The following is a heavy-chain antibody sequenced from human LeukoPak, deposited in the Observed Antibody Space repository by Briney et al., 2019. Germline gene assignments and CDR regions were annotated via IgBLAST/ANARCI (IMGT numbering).Heavy chain of an antibody. CDR3: AKDLDGDFSSWYGFDY. Sequence: GGSLRLSCAASAFTFSSYGMHWVRQAPGKGLEWVSYISSTSSYIYYADSVRGRFTISRDNAKNLLYLQMKSLRADDTAVYYCAKDLDGDFSSWYGFDYWGQGTLVTVSS. CDR2: ISSTSSYI. V-gene: IGHV3-21*04. J-gene: IGHJ4*02. CDR1: AFTFSSYG. D-gene: IGHD6-13*01.